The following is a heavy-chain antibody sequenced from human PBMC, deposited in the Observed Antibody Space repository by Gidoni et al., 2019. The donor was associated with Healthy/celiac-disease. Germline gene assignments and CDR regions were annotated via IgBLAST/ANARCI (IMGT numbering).Heavy chain of an antibody. CDR2: IYPGDSDT. CDR3: ARHIHHDFWSGHNPMWFDP. CDR1: GYSFTSYW. J-gene: IGHJ5*02. V-gene: IGHV5-51*01. D-gene: IGHD3-3*01. Sequence: EVQLVQSGAEVKKPGESLKISCKGSGYSFTSYWIGWVRQMPGKGLEWMGIIYPGDSDTRYSPSFQGQVTISADKSISTAYLQWSSLKAPDTAMYYCARHIHHDFWSGHNPMWFDPWGQGTLVTVSS.